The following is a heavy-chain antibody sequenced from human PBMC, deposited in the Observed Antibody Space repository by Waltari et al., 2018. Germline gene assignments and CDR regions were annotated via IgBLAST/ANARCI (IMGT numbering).Heavy chain of an antibody. V-gene: IGHV3-7*01. Sequence: EVQLVESGGNLVQPGGSLRLSCVAYGFTFSNYSMMWVRRAPGKGLEWVANINGDGSAKNYMDSVRGRFTISRDNAKNSVYMQLDSLRDDDTAVYYCVRDGLIHAADFWGQGTLVSVSS. CDR2: INGDGSAK. D-gene: IGHD2-15*01. CDR1: GFTFSNYS. CDR3: VRDGLIHAADF. J-gene: IGHJ4*02.